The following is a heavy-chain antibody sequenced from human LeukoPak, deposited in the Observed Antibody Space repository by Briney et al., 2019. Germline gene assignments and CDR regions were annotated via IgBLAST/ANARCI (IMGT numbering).Heavy chain of an antibody. CDR3: AKRGLRYFDPGAFDI. CDR2: IIPILGIA. J-gene: IGHJ3*02. Sequence: ASVKVSCKASGGTFSSYTISWVRQAPGQGLEWMGRIIPILGIANYAQKFQGRVTITTDESTSTAYMELSSLRSEDTAVYYCAKRGLRYFDPGAFDIWGQGTMVTVSS. CDR1: GGTFSSYT. D-gene: IGHD3-9*01. V-gene: IGHV1-69*02.